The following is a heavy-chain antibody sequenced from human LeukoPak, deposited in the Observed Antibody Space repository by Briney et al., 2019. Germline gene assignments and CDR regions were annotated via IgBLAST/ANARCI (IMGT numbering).Heavy chain of an antibody. CDR3: AREDYDFWSGYPLDY. J-gene: IGHJ4*02. CDR2: IYHSGST. Sequence: KPSETLSLTCTVSGYSISSGYYWGWIRQPPGKGLEWIGSIYHSGSTYYNPSLKSRVTISVDTSKNQFSLKLNSVTAADTAVYYCAREDYDFWSGYPLDYWGQGTLVTVSS. D-gene: IGHD3-3*01. V-gene: IGHV4-38-2*02. CDR1: GYSISSGYY.